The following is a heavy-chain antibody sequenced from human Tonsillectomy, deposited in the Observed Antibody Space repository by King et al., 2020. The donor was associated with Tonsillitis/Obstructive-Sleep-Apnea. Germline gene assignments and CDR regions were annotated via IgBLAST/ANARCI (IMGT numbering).Heavy chain of an antibody. J-gene: IGHJ4*02. CDR3: ASRPVGATTGSFDY. CDR1: GGTFRRYA. Sequence: VQLVQSGAEVKKPGSSVKVSCKASGGTFRRYAFSWVRQAPGQGLEWMGGITPIFNTATYAQKFQGRVTITADGSASTAYVELNSLRSDDTAVYYCASRPVGATTGSFDYWGQGTLVTVSS. CDR2: ITPIFNTA. D-gene: IGHD1-26*01. V-gene: IGHV1-69*01.